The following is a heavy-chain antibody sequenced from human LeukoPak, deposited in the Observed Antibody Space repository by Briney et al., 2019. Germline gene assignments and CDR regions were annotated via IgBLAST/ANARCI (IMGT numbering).Heavy chain of an antibody. V-gene: IGHV1-8*01. J-gene: IGHJ5*02. D-gene: IGHD6-19*01. CDR3: ARGRGSGHKENWFDP. CDR1: GYTFTTYD. CDR2: MNPNSGNT. Sequence: AASVKVSCKASGYTFTTYDINWVRQATGQGLEWMGWMNPNSGNTGYTQKFQGRVTMTRNTSISTAYMELSSLRSEDTAGYYCARGRGSGHKENWFDPWGQGNLVTVSS.